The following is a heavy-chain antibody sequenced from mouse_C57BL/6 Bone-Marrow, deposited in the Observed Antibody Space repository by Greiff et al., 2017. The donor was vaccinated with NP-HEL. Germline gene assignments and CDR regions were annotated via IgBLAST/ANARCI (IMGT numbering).Heavy chain of an antibody. CDR2: IDPENGDT. CDR1: GFNIKDDY. Sequence: EVQRVESGAELVRPGASVKLSCTASGFNIKDDYMHWVKQRPEQGLEWIGWIDPENGDTEYASKFQGKATITADTSSNTAYLQLSSLTSEDTAVYYCTTRGFQYYFDYWGQGTTLTVSS. V-gene: IGHV14-4*01. CDR3: TTRGFQYYFDY. J-gene: IGHJ2*01.